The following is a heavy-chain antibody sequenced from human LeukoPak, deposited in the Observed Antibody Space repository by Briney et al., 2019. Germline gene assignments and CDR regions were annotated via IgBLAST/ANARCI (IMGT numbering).Heavy chain of an antibody. CDR3: ARGGNWNYDY. V-gene: IGHV3-21*01. CDR1: GFTFSSYS. D-gene: IGHD1-7*01. Sequence: GGSLRLSCAASGFTFSSYSMNWVRQAPGKGLEWVSSISSSSGYIYYEDSVKGRFTISRDNAKNSLYLQMNSLRAEDTAVYYCARGGNWNYDYWGQGTLVTVSP. CDR2: ISSSSGYI. J-gene: IGHJ4*02.